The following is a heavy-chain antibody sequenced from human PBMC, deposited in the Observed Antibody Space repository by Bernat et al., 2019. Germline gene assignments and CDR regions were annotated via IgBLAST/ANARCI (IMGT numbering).Heavy chain of an antibody. D-gene: IGHD5-12*01. V-gene: IGHV4-39*01. CDR1: GGSISSSSYY. CDR3: ARVHGYNGNFDY. J-gene: IGHJ4*02. CDR2: IYYSGST. Sequence: QLQLQESGPGLVKPSEPLSLTCTVSGGSISSSSYYWGWIRQPPGKGLEWIGSIYYSGSTYYNPSLKSRVTISVDTSKNQFSLKLSSVTAADTAVYYCARVHGYNGNFDYWGQGTLVTVSS.